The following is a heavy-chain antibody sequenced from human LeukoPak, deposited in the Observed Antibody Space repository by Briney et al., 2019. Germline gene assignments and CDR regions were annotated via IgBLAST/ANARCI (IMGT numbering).Heavy chain of an antibody. CDR2: INFRGST. V-gene: IGHV4-34*01. D-gene: IGHD6-13*01. CDR1: GGSIGSRY. Sequence: SGTPVRNCCVDGGSIGSRYWGGGRHYLGGGVGWIGGINFRGSTSYSPSLKSRVTMSQDTSKNQFSLRLTSMTSADTAVYYCARGGPYLSAIWYSHPSSYFVPWGQGTVVTVSS. CDR3: ARGGPYLSAIWYSHPSSYFVP. J-gene: IGHJ5*02.